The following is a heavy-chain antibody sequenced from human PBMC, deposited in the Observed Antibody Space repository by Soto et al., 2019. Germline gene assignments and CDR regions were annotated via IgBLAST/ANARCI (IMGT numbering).Heavy chain of an antibody. D-gene: IGHD2-15*01. J-gene: IGHJ6*02. CDR2: IYYSGST. CDR1: GSSISSSSYY. CDR3: ARLVVKGLYYYYYGMDV. V-gene: IGHV4-39*01. Sequence: PSETLSLTCTVSGSSISSSSYYWGWIRQPPGKGLEWIGSIYYSGSTYYNPSLKSRVTISVDTSKNQFSLKLSSVTAADTAVYYCARLVVKGLYYYYYGMDVWGQGTTVTVSS.